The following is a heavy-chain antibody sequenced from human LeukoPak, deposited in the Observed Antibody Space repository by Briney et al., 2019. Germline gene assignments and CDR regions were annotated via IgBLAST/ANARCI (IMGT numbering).Heavy chain of an antibody. Sequence: ASVKVSCKVSGYTLTELSMHWVRQAPGKGLEWMGGFDPEDGETIYAQKFQGRVTMTEDTSTDTAYMELSSLGSEDTAVYYCATVTYYYDSSGFAFDIWGQGTMVTVSS. J-gene: IGHJ3*02. D-gene: IGHD3-22*01. V-gene: IGHV1-24*01. CDR1: GYTLTELS. CDR3: ATVTYYYDSSGFAFDI. CDR2: FDPEDGET.